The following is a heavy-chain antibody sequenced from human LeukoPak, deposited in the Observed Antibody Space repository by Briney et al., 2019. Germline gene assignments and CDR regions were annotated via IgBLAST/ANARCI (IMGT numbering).Heavy chain of an antibody. CDR2: ISSSSSYI. CDR1: GFTFSSYS. Sequence: PGGSLRLSCAASGFTFSSYSMNWVRQAPGKGLEWVSSISSSSSYIYYADSVKGRFTISRDNSKNTLYLQMNSLRAEDTAVYYCARDHGGSGSSWGQGTLVTVSS. V-gene: IGHV3-21*04. J-gene: IGHJ5*02. CDR3: ARDHGGSGSS. D-gene: IGHD3-10*01.